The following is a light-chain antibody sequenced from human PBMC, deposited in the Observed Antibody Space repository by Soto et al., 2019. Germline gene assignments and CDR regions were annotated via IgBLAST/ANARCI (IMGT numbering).Light chain of an antibody. CDR3: QQYGSSPRT. V-gene: IGKV3-20*01. CDR2: GAS. CDR1: QSVSNNY. J-gene: IGKJ1*01. Sequence: EIVSTQSPGTLSLSPGERATRSCRASQSVSNNYLAWYQQKPGQAPRLLIFGASSRATGIPDRFSGSGSGTDFTLTISRLEPEDFAVYYCQQYGSSPRTFGQGTKVDIK.